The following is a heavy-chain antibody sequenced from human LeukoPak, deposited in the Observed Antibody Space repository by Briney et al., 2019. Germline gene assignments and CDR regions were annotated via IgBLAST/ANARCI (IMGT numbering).Heavy chain of an antibody. Sequence: ASVKVSCEVSGYTLTELSMHWVRQAPGKGLEWMGGFDPEDGETIYAQKFQGRVTMTEDTSTDTAYMELSSLRSEDTAVYYCATLRYAAVAGIDLPTDYWGQGTLVTVSS. D-gene: IGHD6-19*01. CDR2: FDPEDGET. CDR3: ATLRYAAVAGIDLPTDY. V-gene: IGHV1-24*01. CDR1: GYTLTELS. J-gene: IGHJ4*02.